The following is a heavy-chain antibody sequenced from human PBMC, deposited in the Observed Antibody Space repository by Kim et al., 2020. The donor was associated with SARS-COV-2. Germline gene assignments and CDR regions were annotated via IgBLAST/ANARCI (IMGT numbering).Heavy chain of an antibody. CDR3: AREVSGYSYGFDY. V-gene: IGHV1-69*04. J-gene: IGHJ4*02. CDR1: GGTFSSYA. CDR2: IIPILGIA. Sequence: SVKVSCKASGGTFSSYAISWVRQAPGQGLEWMGRIIPILGIANYAQKFQGRVTITADKSTSTAYMELSSLRSEDTAVYYCAREVSGYSYGFDYWGQGTL. D-gene: IGHD5-18*01.